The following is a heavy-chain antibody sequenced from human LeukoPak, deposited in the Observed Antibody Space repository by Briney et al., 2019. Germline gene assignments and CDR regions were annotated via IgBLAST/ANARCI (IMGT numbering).Heavy chain of an antibody. CDR1: GGSISSSSYY. CDR3: ARGRYSGSQRDYFDY. V-gene: IGHV4-39*07. CDR2: IYYSGST. Sequence: PSETLSLTCTVSGGSISSSSYYWGWIRQPPGKGLEWIGSIYYSGSTYYNPSLKSRVTISVDKSKNQFSLKLTSVTAADTAVYYCARGRYSGSQRDYFDYWGQGTLVTVSS. D-gene: IGHD1-26*01. J-gene: IGHJ4*02.